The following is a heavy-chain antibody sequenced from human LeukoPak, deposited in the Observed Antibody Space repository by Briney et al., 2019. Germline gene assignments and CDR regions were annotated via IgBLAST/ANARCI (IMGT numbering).Heavy chain of an antibody. Sequence: GASVKVSCKASGGTFSSYAISWVRQAPGQGLEWMGGIIPIFGTANYAQKFQGRVTITADESTSTAYMELSSLRSEDTAVYYCATGLCYYDSSGYHYAFDIWGQGTMVTVSS. CDR1: GGTFSSYA. J-gene: IGHJ3*02. D-gene: IGHD3-22*01. CDR3: ATGLCYYDSSGYHYAFDI. V-gene: IGHV1-69*13. CDR2: IIPIFGTA.